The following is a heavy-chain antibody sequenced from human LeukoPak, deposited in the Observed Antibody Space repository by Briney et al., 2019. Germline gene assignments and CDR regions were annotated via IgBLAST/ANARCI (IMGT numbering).Heavy chain of an antibody. CDR1: GGSISTYY. V-gene: IGHV4-59*01. CDR2: IYHSGST. J-gene: IGHJ4*02. CDR3: ARSDCSGGSCQYYFDS. Sequence: PSETLSLTCAVSGGSISTYYWNWIRQPPGKGLEWIGYIYHSGSTNYNPSLQSRVTISVDTSKNQFSLNLNSVTAADTAVYYCARSDCSGGSCQYYFDSWGQGTLVTVSS. D-gene: IGHD2-15*01.